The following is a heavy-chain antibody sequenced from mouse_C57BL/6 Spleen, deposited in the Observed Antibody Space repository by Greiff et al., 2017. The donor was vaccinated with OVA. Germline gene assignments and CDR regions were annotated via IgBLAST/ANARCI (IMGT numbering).Heavy chain of an antibody. D-gene: IGHD1-1*01. Sequence: VQLQQSGAELARPGASVKMSCKASGYTFTSYTMHWVKQRPGQGLEWIGNINPSSGYTKYNQKFKDKATLTADKSSSTAYMQLSSLTSEDSAVYYCASLYGSSYWYFDVWGTGTTVTVSS. CDR2: INPSSGYT. CDR1: GYTFTSYT. CDR3: ASLYGSSYWYFDV. J-gene: IGHJ1*03. V-gene: IGHV1-4*01.